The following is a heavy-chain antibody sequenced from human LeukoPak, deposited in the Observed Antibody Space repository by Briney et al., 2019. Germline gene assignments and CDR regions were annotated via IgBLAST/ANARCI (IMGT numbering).Heavy chain of an antibody. V-gene: IGHV3-33*01. D-gene: IGHD3-10*01. J-gene: IGHJ5*02. Sequence: PGGSLRLSCTASGFIFSNSGMHWVRQAPGKGLEWVAVIWSDGSYRYYADSVKGRFTISRENSKNTLYLQMNSLSVEDTAIYYCVLGVGGSGSFLLGPWGQGTLVTVSS. CDR1: GFIFSNSG. CDR3: VLGVGGSGSFLLGP. CDR2: IWSDGSYR.